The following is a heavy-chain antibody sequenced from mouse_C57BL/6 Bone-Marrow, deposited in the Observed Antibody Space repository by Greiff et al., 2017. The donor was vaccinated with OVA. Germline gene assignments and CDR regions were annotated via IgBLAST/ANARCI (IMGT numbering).Heavy chain of an antibody. CDR1: GFTFSDYG. CDR3: ARGGLRQKAWFAY. J-gene: IGHJ3*01. Sequence: EVQLVESGGGLVKPGGSLKLSCAASGFTFSDYGMHWVRQAPEKGLEWVAYISSGSSTLYYADTVKGRFTISRDNAKNTLFLQMTSLRSEDTAMYYCARGGLRQKAWFAYWGQGTLVTVSA. CDR2: ISSGSSTL. D-gene: IGHD2-4*01. V-gene: IGHV5-17*01.